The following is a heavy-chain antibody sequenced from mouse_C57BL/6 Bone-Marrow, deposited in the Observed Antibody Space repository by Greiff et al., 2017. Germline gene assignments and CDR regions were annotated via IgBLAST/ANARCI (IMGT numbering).Heavy chain of an antibody. J-gene: IGHJ1*03. CDR3: AGPHYYGSSYGYFDV. Sequence: QVQLKESGPGLVQPSQSLSITCTVSGFSLTSYGVHWVRQSPGKGLEWLGVIWSGGSTDYNAAFISRLSISKDNSKSQVFFKMNSLQADDTAIYYCAGPHYYGSSYGYFDVWGTGTTVTVSS. D-gene: IGHD1-1*01. CDR2: IWSGGST. V-gene: IGHV2-2*01. CDR1: GFSLTSYG.